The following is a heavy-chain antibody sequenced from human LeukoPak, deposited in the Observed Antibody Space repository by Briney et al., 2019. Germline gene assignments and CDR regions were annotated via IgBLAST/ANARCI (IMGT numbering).Heavy chain of an antibody. D-gene: IGHD3-10*01. V-gene: IGHV3-15*01. Sequence: KPGGSLRLSCVASGFTFSNAWMSWVRQAPGKGLEWVGRIKSKTDGGTTDYAAPVKGRFTISRDDSKNTLYLQMNSLKTEDTAVYYCTTAVGDPYYYYMDVWGKGTTVTISS. CDR1: GFTFSNAW. J-gene: IGHJ6*03. CDR3: TTAVGDPYYYYMDV. CDR2: IKSKTDGGTT.